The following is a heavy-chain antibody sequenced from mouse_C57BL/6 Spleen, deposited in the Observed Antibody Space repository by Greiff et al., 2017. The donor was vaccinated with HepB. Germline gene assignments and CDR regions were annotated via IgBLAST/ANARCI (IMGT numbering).Heavy chain of an antibody. D-gene: IGHD2-3*01. CDR1: GYSFTSYY. J-gene: IGHJ2*01. V-gene: IGHV1-66*01. CDR2: IYPGSGNT. Sequence: QVQLKESGPELVKPGASVKISCKASGYSFTSYYIHWVKQRPGQGLEWIGWIYPGSGNTKYNEKFKGKATLTADTSSSTAYMQLSSLTSEDSAVYYCARSLDGYYPDYWGQGTTLTVSS. CDR3: ARSLDGYYPDY.